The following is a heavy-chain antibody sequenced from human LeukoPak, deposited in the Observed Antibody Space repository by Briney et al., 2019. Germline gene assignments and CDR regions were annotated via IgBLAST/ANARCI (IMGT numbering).Heavy chain of an antibody. Sequence: SVKVSCKASGGTFSSYAISWVRQAPGQGLEWMGGIIPIFGTANYAQKFQGRVTITTDESTSTAYMELSSLRSEDTAVYYCARGVDYYDSSDEAFDIWGQGTMVTVSS. D-gene: IGHD3-22*01. V-gene: IGHV1-69*05. CDR2: IIPIFGTA. J-gene: IGHJ3*02. CDR3: ARGVDYYDSSDEAFDI. CDR1: GGTFSSYA.